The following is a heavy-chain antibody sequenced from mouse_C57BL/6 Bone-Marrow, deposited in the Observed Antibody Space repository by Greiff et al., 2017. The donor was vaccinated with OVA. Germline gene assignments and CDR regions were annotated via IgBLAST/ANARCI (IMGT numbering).Heavy chain of an antibody. D-gene: IGHD2-3*01. V-gene: IGHV1-69*01. CDR3: AREWRLLPAWFSY. J-gene: IGHJ3*01. CDR2: IDPSDSYT. Sequence: QVQLQQPGAELVMPGASVKLSCKASGYTFTSYWMPWVKQRPGQGLEWIGEIDPSDSYTNYNQKFKGKSTLTVDQSSSTAYMQLSSLTSDDSSVYYCAREWRLLPAWFSYWGQGTLVTVSA. CDR1: GYTFTSYW.